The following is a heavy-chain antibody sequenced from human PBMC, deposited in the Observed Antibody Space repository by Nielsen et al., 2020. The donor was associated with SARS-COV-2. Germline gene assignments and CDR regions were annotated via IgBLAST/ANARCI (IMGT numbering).Heavy chain of an antibody. V-gene: IGHV2-70*04. Sequence: SGPTLVKPTQTLTLTCTFSGFSLSTSGMRVSWIRQPPGKALEWLARIDWDDDKFYSPSLQTRLTISKDTSKNQVVLTMTNMDPVDTATYYCASRNVDTGIDYWGQGTLVTVSS. J-gene: IGHJ4*02. CDR3: ASRNVDTGIDY. CDR2: IDWDDDK. D-gene: IGHD5-18*01. CDR1: GFSLSTSGMR.